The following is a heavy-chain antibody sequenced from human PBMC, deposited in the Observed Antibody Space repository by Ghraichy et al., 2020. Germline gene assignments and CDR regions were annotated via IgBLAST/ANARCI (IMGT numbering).Heavy chain of an antibody. D-gene: IGHD4-23*01. J-gene: IGHJ5*02. CDR3: ARHPLSNSIDL. Sequence: SETLSLICSVSGAPIFESDFYWGWVRQPPGEGLEWIGHVFYTGSTNYNPSLAGRVTISVDTSKRQFSLNINSLTAADTAVYYCARHPLSNSIDLWGQGTLVTVSS. V-gene: IGHV4-39*01. CDR1: GAPIFESDFY. CDR2: VFYTGST.